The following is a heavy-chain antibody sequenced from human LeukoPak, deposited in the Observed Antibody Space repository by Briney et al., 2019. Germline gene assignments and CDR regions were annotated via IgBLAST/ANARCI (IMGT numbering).Heavy chain of an antibody. J-gene: IGHJ4*02. V-gene: IGHV1-2*02. D-gene: IGHD3-10*01. CDR1: GYTFTGYY. Sequence: ASVKVSCKASGYTFTGYYMHWVRQAPGQGLEWMGWINPNSGGTNYAQKFQGRVTMTTDTSTSTAYMELRSLRSDDTAVYYCARSLHSSGSYEDYWGQGTLVTVSS. CDR3: ARSLHSSGSYEDY. CDR2: INPNSGGT.